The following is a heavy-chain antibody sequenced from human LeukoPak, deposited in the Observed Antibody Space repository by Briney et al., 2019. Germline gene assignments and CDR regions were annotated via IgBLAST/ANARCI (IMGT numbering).Heavy chain of an antibody. D-gene: IGHD1-26*01. J-gene: IGHJ4*02. CDR1: GGSISSYY. Sequence: SETLSLTCTVSGGSISSYYWSWIRQPPGKGLEWIGYIYYSGSTNYNPSLKSRVTISVDTSKNQFSLKLSSVTAADTVVYYCARGPSAGSYWGQGTLVTVSS. CDR2: IYYSGST. CDR3: ARGPSAGSY. V-gene: IGHV4-59*01.